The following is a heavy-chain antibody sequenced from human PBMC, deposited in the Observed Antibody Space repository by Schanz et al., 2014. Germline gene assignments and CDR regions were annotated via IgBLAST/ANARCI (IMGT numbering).Heavy chain of an antibody. V-gene: IGHV3-23*01. CDR1: GFTFSSYA. CDR3: AKGRGGTSSEGLDQYYGMDV. J-gene: IGHJ6*02. CDR2: IASGGSHT. Sequence: EVQLLESGGGLVQPGGSLRLSCAVSGFTFSSYAMSWVRQAPGKGLEWVSTIASGGSHTFYADSVTGRFTISGDNSKNTLFLQMNSLRGEDTAVYFCAKGRGGTSSEGLDQYYGMDVWGQGTTVTVSS. D-gene: IGHD6-6*01.